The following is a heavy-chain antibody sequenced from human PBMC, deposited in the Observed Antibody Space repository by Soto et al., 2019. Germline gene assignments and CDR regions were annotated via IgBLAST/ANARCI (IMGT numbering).Heavy chain of an antibody. D-gene: IGHD3-3*01. V-gene: IGHV1-8*01. CDR2: MNPDSGNT. Sequence: QVQLVQSGAEVKKPGASVKVSCKASGYTFSNYNINWVRQATGQGLEWMGWMNPDSGNTGYGQKFQGGVTMTRNTPISTAYMELTTLRSEDTAVYYCARGRGDTILGGLIIPYGMDVWGQGTTVTVSS. CDR1: GYTFSNYN. J-gene: IGHJ6*02. CDR3: ARGRGDTILGGLIIPYGMDV.